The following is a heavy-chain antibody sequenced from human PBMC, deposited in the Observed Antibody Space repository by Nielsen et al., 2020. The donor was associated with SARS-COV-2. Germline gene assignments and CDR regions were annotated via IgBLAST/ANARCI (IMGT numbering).Heavy chain of an antibody. CDR3: ARDSSGFYGMDL. V-gene: IGHV3-74*01. CDR1: GFTFSSYW. CDR2: INSDGSST. J-gene: IGHJ6*02. D-gene: IGHD3-22*01. Sequence: GESLKISCAASGFTFSSYWMSWVRQAPGKGLVWVSRINSDGSSTSYADSVKGRFTISRDNSKNTLYLQMNSLRAEDTAVYYCARDSSGFYGMDLWGQGTTVTVSS.